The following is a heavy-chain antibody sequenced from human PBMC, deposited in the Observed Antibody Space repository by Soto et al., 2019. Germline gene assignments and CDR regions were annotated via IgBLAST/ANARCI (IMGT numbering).Heavy chain of an antibody. Sequence: PGGTLRLSCAASGFTFNNYAINWVRQSPGKGPEWVSVISGSAGSTYYADSVKGRFTITRDNSKNTLYLQMSSLRAEDTAVYYCAKAGGAAGTVDYFDYWGQGTLVTVSS. J-gene: IGHJ4*02. V-gene: IGHV3-23*01. CDR1: GFTFNNYA. CDR3: AKAGGAAGTVDYFDY. D-gene: IGHD6-13*01. CDR2: ISGSAGST.